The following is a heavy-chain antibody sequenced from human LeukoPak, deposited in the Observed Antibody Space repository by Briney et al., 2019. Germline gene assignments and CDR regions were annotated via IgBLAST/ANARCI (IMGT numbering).Heavy chain of an antibody. CDR3: ARGGRGTAIDY. V-gene: IGHV3-74*01. D-gene: IGHD3-16*01. CDR1: GFTFSSYW. CDR2: ISGDGSST. Sequence: PGGSLRLSCAASGFTFSSYWMHWVRQAPGKGLVWVSYISGDGSSTTYADSVKGRFTISRDNAKNTLDLQMNSLRAEDTAVYYCARGGRGTAIDYWAQGTLVTASS. J-gene: IGHJ4*02.